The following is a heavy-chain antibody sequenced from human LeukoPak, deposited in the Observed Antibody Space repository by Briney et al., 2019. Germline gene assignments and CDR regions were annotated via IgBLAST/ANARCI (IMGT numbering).Heavy chain of an antibody. J-gene: IGHJ4*02. CDR1: GYTFTGYY. CDR2: INPNSGGT. D-gene: IGHD6-19*01. CDR3: ARGQQWLEAFDY. V-gene: IGHV1-2*02. Sequence: ASVKVSCKASGYTFTGYYMHWVRQAPGQGLEWMRWINPNSGGTHYAQKFQGRVTMTRDTSINTAYMELSRLRFDDTGVYYCARGQQWLEAFDYWGLGTLVTVSS.